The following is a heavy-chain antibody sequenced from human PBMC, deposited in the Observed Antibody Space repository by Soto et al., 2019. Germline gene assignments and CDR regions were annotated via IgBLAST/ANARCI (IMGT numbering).Heavy chain of an antibody. J-gene: IGHJ4*02. CDR1: GGSFSSDA. CDR2: IIPTFGAA. Sequence: QVHLVQSGAEVKRPGSSVKVSCAASGGSFSSDAITWVRQVPGQGLEWMGGIIPTFGAANYGRQFQGRVTISADESTRTVYMELSSLRFDDTAVYYCARGFSGYYSSLDYWGQGTLVTVSS. CDR3: ARGFSGYYSSLDY. V-gene: IGHV1-69*01. D-gene: IGHD5-12*01.